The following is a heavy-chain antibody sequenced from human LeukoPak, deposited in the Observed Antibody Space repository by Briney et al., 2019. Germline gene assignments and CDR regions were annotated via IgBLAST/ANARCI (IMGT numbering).Heavy chain of an antibody. V-gene: IGHV4-34*09. Sequence: SETLSLTCAVYGGSFSAYSWSWIRQPPGKGLEWIGYIYYSGSAYYNPSLKSRVTISIDLSENQFSLQLNSVTAADTAVYYCARVYLPSTTGGFDNWGQGTLVTVSS. CDR1: GGSFSAYS. CDR2: IYYSGSA. CDR3: ARVYLPSTTGGFDN. D-gene: IGHD5/OR15-5a*01. J-gene: IGHJ4*02.